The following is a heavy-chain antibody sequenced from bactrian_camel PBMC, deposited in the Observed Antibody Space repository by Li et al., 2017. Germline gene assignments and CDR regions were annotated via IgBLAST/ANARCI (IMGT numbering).Heavy chain of an antibody. V-gene: IGHV3S30*01. CDR1: EFPFSTYA. CDR3: GRDPYNTLGQFEF. CDR2: INNVGDRT. Sequence: QLVESGGGSVQAGGSLRLSCAASEFPFSTYALSWFRQTLGKGVEWVSGINNVGDRTYYPESVKGRFTMSRDNRRSTLYLQLNSLKTEDTAMYYCGRDPYNTLGQFEFWGQGTQVTVS. D-gene: IGHD1*01. J-gene: IGHJ4*01.